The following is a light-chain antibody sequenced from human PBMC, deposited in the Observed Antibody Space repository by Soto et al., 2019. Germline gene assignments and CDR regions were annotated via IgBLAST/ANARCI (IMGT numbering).Light chain of an antibody. CDR1: SSDIGSYNA. CDR2: DVF. J-gene: IGLJ1*01. V-gene: IGLV2-11*01. Sequence: QSALTQPRSVSGSPGHSVTISCFGTSSDIGSYNAVSWYQQHPGKAPKLIIFDVFERPSGVPDRFSGSKSGNSASLTISGLQAEDESDYYCSSYTISNTLPFVFGTGTKLTVL. CDR3: SSYTISNTLPFV.